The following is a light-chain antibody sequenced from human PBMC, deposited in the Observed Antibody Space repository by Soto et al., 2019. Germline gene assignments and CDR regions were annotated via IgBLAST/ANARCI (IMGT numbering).Light chain of an antibody. Sequence: DSQMTQSPSSLSASVGDRVTITCQASQNINNYLNWYQQKPGRAPKLLIYDASNLEAGVPSRFRGSGSGTDFTFTISRLQPEDIATYYCQRYENHPTFGQGTRREIK. CDR1: QNINNY. CDR3: QRYENHPT. V-gene: IGKV1-33*01. J-gene: IGKJ5*01. CDR2: DAS.